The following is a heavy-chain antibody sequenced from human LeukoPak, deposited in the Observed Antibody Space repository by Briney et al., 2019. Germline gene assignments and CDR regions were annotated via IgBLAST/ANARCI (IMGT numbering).Heavy chain of an antibody. Sequence: GSLRLSCAASGFTVSSNYMSWVRQPPGEGLEWIGSIQYSGSTFYIPSLKSRLTISRDTSKNQFSLRLSSVTAADTAVYYCVRDCGHFEIDYWGQGTLVTVSS. CDR2: IQYSGST. J-gene: IGHJ4*02. D-gene: IGHD2-21*01. V-gene: IGHV4-59*02. CDR1: GFTVSSNY. CDR3: VRDCGHFEIDY.